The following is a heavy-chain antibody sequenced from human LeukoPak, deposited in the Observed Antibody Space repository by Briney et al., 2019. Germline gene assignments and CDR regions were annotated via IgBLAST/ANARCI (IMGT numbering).Heavy chain of an antibody. J-gene: IGHJ6*02. CDR3: ACSSKNGMDV. Sequence: GGSLRLSCAASGFTFSSYSMNWVRQAPGKGLEWVSVIYSGGSTYYADSVKGRFTISRDNSKNTLYLQMNSLRAEDTAVYYCACSSKNGMDVWGQGTTVTVSS. D-gene: IGHD2-2*01. CDR1: GFTFSSYS. V-gene: IGHV3-66*01. CDR2: IYSGGST.